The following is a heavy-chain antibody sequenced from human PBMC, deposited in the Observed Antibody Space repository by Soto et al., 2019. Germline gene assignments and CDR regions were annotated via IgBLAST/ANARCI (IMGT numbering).Heavy chain of an antibody. D-gene: IGHD5-18*01. CDR2: IYYSGST. CDR3: ARQFRGYSYGYFDY. J-gene: IGHJ4*02. Sequence: SETLSLTCTVSGGSISSYYWSWIRQPPGKGLEWIGYIYYSGSTTYNPSLKSRVTISVDTSKNQFSLKLSSVTAADTAVYYCARQFRGYSYGYFDYWGQGTLVTVS. V-gene: IGHV4-59*01. CDR1: GGSISSYY.